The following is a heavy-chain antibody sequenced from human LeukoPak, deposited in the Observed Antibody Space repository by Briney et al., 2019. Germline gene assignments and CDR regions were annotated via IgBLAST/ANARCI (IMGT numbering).Heavy chain of an antibody. V-gene: IGHV3-33*01. CDR3: ARERDGRFFDY. CDR2: IAYDGSRA. D-gene: IGHD5-24*01. CDR1: GFTFGGYG. Sequence: GRSLRLSCAGSGFTFGGYGMHWFRQTPGKGLEWVAVIAYDGSRAFYADSVKGRFTISRDNSKNTMSVQMDDLRAEDTAVYYCARERDGRFFDYWGQGTLVTVSS. J-gene: IGHJ4*02.